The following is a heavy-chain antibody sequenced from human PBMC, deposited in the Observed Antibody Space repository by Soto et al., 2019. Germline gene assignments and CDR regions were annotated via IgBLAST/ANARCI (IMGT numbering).Heavy chain of an antibody. CDR2: INAGNGNT. CDR1: GYTFTSYA. V-gene: IGHV1-3*01. Sequence: ASVKVSCKASGYTFTSYAMHWVRQAPGQRLEWMGWINAGNGNTNYAQKFQGRVTITADESTSTAYMELSSLRSEDTAVYYCARGRPYYYDSSEYYYYYYGMDVWGQGTTVTVSS. J-gene: IGHJ6*02. D-gene: IGHD3-22*01. CDR3: ARGRPYYYDSSEYYYYYYGMDV.